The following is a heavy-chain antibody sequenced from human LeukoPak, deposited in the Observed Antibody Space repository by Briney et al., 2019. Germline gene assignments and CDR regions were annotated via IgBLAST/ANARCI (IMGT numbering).Heavy chain of an antibody. J-gene: IGHJ6*03. CDR1: GGSIISYY. V-gene: IGHV4-4*07. Sequence: PSETLSLTCTVSGGSIISYYWSWIRQPAGKGLEWIGRIYTSGSTNYNPSLKSRVTISVDKSKNQFSLKLSSVAAADTAVYYCARDYSNSNYYYYYMDVWGKGTTVTVSS. CDR2: IYTSGST. D-gene: IGHD4-11*01. CDR3: ARDYSNSNYYYYYMDV.